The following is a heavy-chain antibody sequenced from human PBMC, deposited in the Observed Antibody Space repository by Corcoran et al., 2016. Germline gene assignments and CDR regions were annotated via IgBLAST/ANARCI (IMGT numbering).Heavy chain of an antibody. CDR1: GGSISSYY. CDR2: IYYSGST. V-gene: IGHV4-59*01. CDR3: AGGTGTTFFSVWDY. D-gene: IGHD1-7*01. J-gene: IGHJ4*02. Sequence: QVQLQESGPGLVKPSETLSLTCTVSGGSISSYYWSWIRQPPGKGLEWIGYIYYSGSTNYNPSLKSRVTISVDPSKNKFSLKLSSVTAAGTAVYYCAGGTGTTFFSVWDYWGQGTLVTVSA.